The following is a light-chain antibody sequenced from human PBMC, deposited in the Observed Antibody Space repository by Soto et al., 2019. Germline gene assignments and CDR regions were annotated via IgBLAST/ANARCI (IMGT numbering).Light chain of an antibody. CDR3: QHHDNWPWT. Sequence: MVMTQSPATLSVSPGEGATLSCRASQRIGDNLAWYQQKPGQPPRLLIYGASTRAAGAPARFSGSGSGTEFTLTISSLKSEDFAVYYCQHHDNWPWTFGQGTQVEIK. CDR2: GAS. V-gene: IGKV3-15*01. CDR1: QRIGDN. J-gene: IGKJ1*01.